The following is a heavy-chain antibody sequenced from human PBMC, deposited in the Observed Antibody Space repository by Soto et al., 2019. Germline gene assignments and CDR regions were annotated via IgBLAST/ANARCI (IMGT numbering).Heavy chain of an antibody. D-gene: IGHD6-6*01. V-gene: IGHV4-38-2*02. Sequence: PSETLSLTCAVSGYSISSGYYWGWIRQPPGKGLEWIGSIYHSGSTYYNPSLKSRVTISVDTSKNQFSLKLSSVTAADTAVYYCARDRGASSSSGYYYGMDVWGQGTTVTVSS. CDR1: GYSISSGYY. CDR2: IYHSGST. J-gene: IGHJ6*02. CDR3: ARDRGASSSSGYYYGMDV.